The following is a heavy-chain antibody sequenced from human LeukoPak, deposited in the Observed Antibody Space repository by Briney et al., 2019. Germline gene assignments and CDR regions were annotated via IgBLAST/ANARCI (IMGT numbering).Heavy chain of an antibody. V-gene: IGHV3-23*01. Sequence: GGSLRLSCAASGFTFSSYAMSWVRHAPGKGLEWVSAISGSGGSTYYADSVKGRFTISRDNSKNTLYLQMNSLRAEDTAVYYCAKDGFRLGSAFWGQGTLVTVSS. CDR1: GFTFSSYA. J-gene: IGHJ4*02. CDR2: ISGSGGST. CDR3: AKDGFRLGSAF. D-gene: IGHD3-16*01.